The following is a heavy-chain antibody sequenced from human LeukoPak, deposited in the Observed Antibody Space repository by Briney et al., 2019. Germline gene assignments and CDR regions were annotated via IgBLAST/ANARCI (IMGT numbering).Heavy chain of an antibody. J-gene: IGHJ5*02. CDR3: ARRIAAGDNWFDP. Sequence: ASVKVSCKASGYTFTSYYIHWVRQAPGQGLEWMGGIIPIFGTANYAQKFQGRVTITADESTSTAYMELSSLRSEDTAAYYCARRIAAGDNWFDPWGQGTLVTVSS. CDR2: IIPIFGTA. V-gene: IGHV1-69*13. CDR1: GYTFTSYY. D-gene: IGHD6-13*01.